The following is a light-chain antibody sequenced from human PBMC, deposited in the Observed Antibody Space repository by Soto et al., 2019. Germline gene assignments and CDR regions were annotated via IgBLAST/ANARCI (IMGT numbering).Light chain of an antibody. CDR2: AAS. Sequence: DIQMTQSPSSLSASVGDRVIITCRASQGISNYLVWYQQKPGKVPKLLIYAASTLQSGVPSRFSGSGSGTDFTLTISSLQPEDVATYYCQEYNSAPLTFGGGTKVEIK. CDR1: QGISNY. V-gene: IGKV1-27*01. CDR3: QEYNSAPLT. J-gene: IGKJ4*01.